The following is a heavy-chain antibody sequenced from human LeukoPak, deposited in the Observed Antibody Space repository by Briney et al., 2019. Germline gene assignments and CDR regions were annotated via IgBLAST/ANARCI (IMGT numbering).Heavy chain of an antibody. Sequence: SETLSLTRAVYGGSFSGYYWSWIRQPPGKGLEWIGEINHSGSTNYNPSLKSRVTISVDTSKNQFSLKLSSVTAADTAVYYCARGRVPKPNFDYWGQGTLVTVSS. V-gene: IGHV4-34*01. D-gene: IGHD1-14*01. J-gene: IGHJ4*02. CDR3: ARGRVPKPNFDY. CDR2: INHSGST. CDR1: GGSFSGYY.